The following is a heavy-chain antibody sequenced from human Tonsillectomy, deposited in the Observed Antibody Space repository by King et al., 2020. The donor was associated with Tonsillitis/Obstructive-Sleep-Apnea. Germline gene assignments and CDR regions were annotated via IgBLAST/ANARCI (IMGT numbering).Heavy chain of an antibody. CDR2: IYYSGST. CDR3: ARGEVVIKGGYYFDY. Sequence: VQLQESGPGLVKPSETLSLTCTVSGGSISSYYWSWIRQPPGKGLEWIGYIYYSGSTNYNPSLKSRVTISVDTSKNQFSLKLSSVTAADTAVYYCARGEVVIKGGYYFDYWGQGTLVTVSS. V-gene: IGHV4-59*08. CDR1: GGSISSYY. J-gene: IGHJ4*02. D-gene: IGHD3-22*01.